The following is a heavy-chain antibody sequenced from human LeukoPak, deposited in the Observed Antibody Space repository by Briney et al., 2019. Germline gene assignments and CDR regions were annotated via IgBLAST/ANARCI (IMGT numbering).Heavy chain of an antibody. V-gene: IGHV4-4*07. Sequence: SETLSLTCTVSGGSISSYYWSWIRQPAGKGLEWIGRIYTSASTNYNPSLKSRVTMSVDTSKNQFSLKLSSVTAADTAVYYCARDMGYDILTGYNFALGYWGQGTLVTVSS. CDR1: GGSISSYY. D-gene: IGHD3-9*01. CDR3: ARDMGYDILTGYNFALGY. CDR2: IYTSAST. J-gene: IGHJ4*02.